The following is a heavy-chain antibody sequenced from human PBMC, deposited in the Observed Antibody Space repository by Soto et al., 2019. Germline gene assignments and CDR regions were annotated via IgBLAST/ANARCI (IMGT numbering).Heavy chain of an antibody. CDR1: GFTFSDYY. Sequence: QVQLVESGGGLVKPGGSLRLSCAASGFTFSDYYMSWVRQAPGKGLEWVSYIGSASTIYYADSVKGRFTISRDNAKNSLYLQMHSLRAEDTAVYYCARDQFEYCSSFDYWGQGTLVTVSS. D-gene: IGHD6-6*01. V-gene: IGHV3-11*01. J-gene: IGHJ4*02. CDR2: IGSASTI. CDR3: ARDQFEYCSSFDY.